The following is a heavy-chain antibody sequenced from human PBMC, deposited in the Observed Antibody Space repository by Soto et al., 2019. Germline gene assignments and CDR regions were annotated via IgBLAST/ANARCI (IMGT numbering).Heavy chain of an antibody. V-gene: IGHV3-23*01. D-gene: IGHD5-12*01. CDR2: ISASGGST. J-gene: IGHJ4*02. CDR3: AKGPLGSGYDLDS. CDR1: GFTFSNYV. Sequence: EVQLLDSGGGLVQPGGSLRLSCAASGFTFSNYVMNWVRQAPGKGLDWVSAISASGGSTYYADSVKGRFTISRDNSKNTLYLQMSSLRAEDTAVDYCAKGPLGSGYDLDSWGQGTLVTVSS.